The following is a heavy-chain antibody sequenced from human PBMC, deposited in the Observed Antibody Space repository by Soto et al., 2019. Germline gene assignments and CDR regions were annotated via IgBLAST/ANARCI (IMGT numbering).Heavy chain of an antibody. CDR1: GFFFNGFD. CDR2: ISANAGNI. V-gene: IGHV3-23*01. J-gene: IGHJ5*02. Sequence: EVQLLESGGGLVQPGGSLRLSCAASGFFFNGFDMSWVRQAPGMGLEWVSTISANAGNINYAGSVRGRFSISRDSSKNSVDLQMNSLRVEDTAVYFCTKGSIPAVGRVFFASWGQGTLVTVSS. CDR3: TKGSIPAVGRVFFAS. D-gene: IGHD6-13*01.